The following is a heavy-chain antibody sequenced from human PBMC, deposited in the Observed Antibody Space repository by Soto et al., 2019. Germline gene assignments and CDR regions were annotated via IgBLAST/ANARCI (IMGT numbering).Heavy chain of an antibody. CDR2: INSDGSIA. D-gene: IGHD3-10*01. CDR3: ARAKASGTSALDL. Sequence: EVQVVESGGGLVQPGGSLRLSCAASGFIFNTYWMHWVRQAPGKGLVWISRINSDGSIADYADSVRGRITISRDNTKNTVYLQMNSLRVEDTAVYYCARAKASGTSALDLWGQGTLVTVSA. J-gene: IGHJ5*02. CDR1: GFIFNTYW. V-gene: IGHV3-74*01.